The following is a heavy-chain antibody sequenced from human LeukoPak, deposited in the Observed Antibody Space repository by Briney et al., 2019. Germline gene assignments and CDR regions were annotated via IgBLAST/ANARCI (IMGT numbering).Heavy chain of an antibody. D-gene: IGHD1-26*01. CDR3: ARDLVGAAD. Sequence: GGCLRLSCTASGFTFSSYWMSWVRQAPGEGLEWVANINQNGNETNSVDSVKGRFTISRDNTKNSLYLQMNSLRAEDTAVYYCARDLVGAADWGQGTLVTVSS. V-gene: IGHV3-7*01. CDR2: INQNGNET. J-gene: IGHJ4*02. CDR1: GFTFSSYW.